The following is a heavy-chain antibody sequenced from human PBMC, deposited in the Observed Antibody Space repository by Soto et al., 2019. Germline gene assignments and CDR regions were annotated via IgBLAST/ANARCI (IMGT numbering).Heavy chain of an antibody. V-gene: IGHV3-30*04. CDR2: ISFDGSSE. CDR3: ARSVRGVVNTGIDY. Sequence: GGSLRLSCVVSGFTFSTYAMYWVRQAPGKGLEWVALISFDGSSEYYADSVKGRFTISRDNSKDTLYLQMNSLRAEDTAVFYCARSVRGVVNTGIDYWGQGTPVTVSS. CDR1: GFTFSTYA. J-gene: IGHJ4*02. D-gene: IGHD3-10*01.